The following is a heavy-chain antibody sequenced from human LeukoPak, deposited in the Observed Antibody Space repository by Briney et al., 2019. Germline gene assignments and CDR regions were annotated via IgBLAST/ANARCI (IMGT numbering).Heavy chain of an antibody. V-gene: IGHV1-69*01. Sequence: KVSCKASGGTFSSYAISWVRQAPGQGLEWMGGIIPIFGTANYAQKLQGRVTITADESTSTAYMELSSLRSEDTAVYYCARVDDSSSWYDYWGQGTLVTVSS. CDR3: ARVDDSSSWYDY. J-gene: IGHJ4*02. D-gene: IGHD6-13*01. CDR2: IIPIFGTA. CDR1: GGTFSSYA.